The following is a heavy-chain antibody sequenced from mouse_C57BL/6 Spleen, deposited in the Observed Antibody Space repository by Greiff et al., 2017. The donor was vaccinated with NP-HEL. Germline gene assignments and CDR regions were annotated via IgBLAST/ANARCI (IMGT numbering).Heavy chain of an antibody. J-gene: IGHJ1*03. CDR3: ARDYYSNLYWYFDV. Sequence: EVQLQQSGPELVKPGASVKMSCKASGYTFTDYNMHWVKQSHGKSLEWIGYINPNNGGTSYNQKFKGKATVTVNKSSSTAYMELRSLTSEDSAVYYCARDYYSNLYWYFDVWGTGTTVTVSS. D-gene: IGHD2-5*01. CDR2: INPNNGGT. V-gene: IGHV1-22*01. CDR1: GYTFTDYN.